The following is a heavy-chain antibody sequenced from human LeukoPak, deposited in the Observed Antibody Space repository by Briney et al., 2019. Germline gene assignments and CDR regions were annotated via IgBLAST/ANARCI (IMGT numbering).Heavy chain of an antibody. CDR2: ISSSSSYI. D-gene: IGHD6-6*01. CDR3: ARTSIAALYYFDY. Sequence: GGSLRLPCAASGFTFSSYSMNWVRQAPGKGLEWVSSISSSSSYIYYADSVKGRFTISRDNAKNSLYLQMNSLRAEDTAVYYCARTSIAALYYFDYWGQGTLVTVSS. J-gene: IGHJ4*02. V-gene: IGHV3-21*01. CDR1: GFTFSSYS.